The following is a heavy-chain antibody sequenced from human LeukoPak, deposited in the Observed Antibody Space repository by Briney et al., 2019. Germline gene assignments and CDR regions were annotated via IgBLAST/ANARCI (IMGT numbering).Heavy chain of an antibody. V-gene: IGHV3-64*01. D-gene: IGHD3-22*01. CDR2: ISSNGGST. Sequence: GGSLRLSCAASGFTFSSYAMHWVRQAPGKGLEYVSAISSNGGSTYYANSVKGRFTISRDNSKNTLYLQMGSLRAEDMVVYYCARGSTPGYYDSLFDYWGQGTLVTVSS. CDR1: GFTFSSYA. J-gene: IGHJ4*02. CDR3: ARGSTPGYYDSLFDY.